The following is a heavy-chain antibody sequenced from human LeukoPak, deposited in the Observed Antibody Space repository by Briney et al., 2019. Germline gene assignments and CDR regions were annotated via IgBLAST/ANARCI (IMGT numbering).Heavy chain of an antibody. D-gene: IGHD5-12*01. J-gene: IGHJ3*02. CDR1: GGSISSHY. Sequence: SETQSLTCTVSGGSISSHYWSWIRQPPGKGLEWIGYIYYSGSTKYNPSLKSRVTISIDTSKNQFSLKLSSVTAADTAVYYCARPQYGGAYDAYDIWGQGTRVTVSS. V-gene: IGHV4-59*08. CDR3: ARPQYGGAYDAYDI. CDR2: IYYSGST.